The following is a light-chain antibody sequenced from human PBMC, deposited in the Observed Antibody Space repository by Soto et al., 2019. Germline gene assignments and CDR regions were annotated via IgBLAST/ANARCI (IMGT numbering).Light chain of an antibody. Sequence: SYELTQPPSVSVAPGQSARITCGGNNIGSQSVHWYQQKPGQAPVLVVYDDNDRPSGIPERFSGSKSGNTATLSITRVGAGDQADYYCPVWDSGTDHAVFGGETKVTVL. CDR2: DDN. CDR1: NIGSQS. J-gene: IGLJ2*01. CDR3: PVWDSGTDHAV. V-gene: IGLV3-21*02.